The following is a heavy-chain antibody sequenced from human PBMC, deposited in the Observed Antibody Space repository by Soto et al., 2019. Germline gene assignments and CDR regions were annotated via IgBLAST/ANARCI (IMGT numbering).Heavy chain of an antibody. V-gene: IGHV3-21*01. J-gene: IGHJ5*02. CDR3: ARVPGSSSWYEEFWFDP. D-gene: IGHD6-13*01. CDR1: GFTFSTYV. CDR2: IRSSGDYT. Sequence: PGGSLRLSCAASGFTFSTYVMSWVRQAPGKGLEWVSAIRSSGDYTYYVDSVKGRFSISRDNAKNSLYLQMNSLRAEDTAVYYCARVPGSSSWYEEFWFDPWGQGTLVTVSS.